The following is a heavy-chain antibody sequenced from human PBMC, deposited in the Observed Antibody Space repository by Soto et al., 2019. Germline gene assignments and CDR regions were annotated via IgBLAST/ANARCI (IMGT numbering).Heavy chain of an antibody. CDR2: ISWNSGSI. Sequence: PGGSLRLSCAASGFTFDDYAMHWVRQAPGKGLEWVSGISWNSGSIGYADSVKGRFTISRDNAKNTLYLQMNSLRAEDTAVYYCARDENYYHNGGFSAEYFQYWGHGTLVTVSS. D-gene: IGHD3-22*01. CDR3: ARDENYYHNGGFSAEYFQY. J-gene: IGHJ1*01. V-gene: IGHV3-9*01. CDR1: GFTFDDYA.